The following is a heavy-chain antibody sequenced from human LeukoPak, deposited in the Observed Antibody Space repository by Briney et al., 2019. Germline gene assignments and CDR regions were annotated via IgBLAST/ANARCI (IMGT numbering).Heavy chain of an antibody. D-gene: IGHD2-15*01. CDR2: IKENGSEE. CDR3: ARVLSGGSCIFDY. J-gene: IGHJ4*02. V-gene: IGHV3-7*03. CDR1: WFIFKGYL. Sequence: GAPRLLLGGSWFIFKGYLMRLVRQAPGKGPEWVANIKENGSEEYYVDSVKGRFTISRDNAKNSLYLQMNSLRAEDTAVYYCARVLSGGSCIFDYWGQGTPVTVSS.